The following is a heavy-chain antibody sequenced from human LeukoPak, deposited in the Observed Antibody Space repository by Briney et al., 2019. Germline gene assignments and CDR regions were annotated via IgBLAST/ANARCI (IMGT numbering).Heavy chain of an antibody. D-gene: IGHD3-3*01. CDR3: ARGLVFAVVIIPLDY. CDR2: ISAYNGNT. Sequence: ASVKVSCKASGYTFTSYGISWVRQAPGQGLEWMGWISAYNGNTNYAQKLQGRVTMTTDTSTSTAYMELRSLRSDDTAVYYCARGLVFAVVIIPLDYWGQGTLVTVSS. CDR1: GYTFTSYG. V-gene: IGHV1-18*01. J-gene: IGHJ4*02.